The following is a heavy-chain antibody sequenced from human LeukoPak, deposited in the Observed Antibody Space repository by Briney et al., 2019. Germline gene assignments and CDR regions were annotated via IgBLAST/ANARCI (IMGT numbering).Heavy chain of an antibody. Sequence: GESLKISCEGSGYNFTSYWIAWVRQMPGKGLEWMGIIYPGDSDTRYSPYFQGQVTISADKSISTAYLQWGSLKASDTAMYYCARQGYSSADYWGQGTLVTVTS. V-gene: IGHV5-51*01. J-gene: IGHJ4*02. CDR1: GYNFTSYW. CDR3: ARQGYSSADY. D-gene: IGHD6-19*01. CDR2: IYPGDSDT.